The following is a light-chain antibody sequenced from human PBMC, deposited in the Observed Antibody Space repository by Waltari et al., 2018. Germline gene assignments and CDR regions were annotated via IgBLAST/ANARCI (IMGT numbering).Light chain of an antibody. J-gene: IGKJ3*01. CDR1: QSVGSN. CDR2: GAS. Sequence: EIIMTQSPATLSVSPGERATLFCRASQSVGSNLAWYQHKPGQAPRLLIYGASTRATRIPARFSGSGSGTEFTLTISSLQSEDFALYYCQQYNNWPLFTFVPGTKVDIK. CDR3: QQYNNWPLFT. V-gene: IGKV3-15*01.